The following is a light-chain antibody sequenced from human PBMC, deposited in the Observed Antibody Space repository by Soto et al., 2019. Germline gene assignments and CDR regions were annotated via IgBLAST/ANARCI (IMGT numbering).Light chain of an antibody. CDR3: QQRSNWPT. Sequence: EIVLTQSPGTLSLSPWERATLSCRASQSVSSSYLAWYQQKPGQAPRLLIYGASSRATGIPDRFSGSGSGTDFTLTISSLEPEDFAVYYCQQRSNWPTFGQGTKVDIK. V-gene: IGKV3D-20*02. CDR1: QSVSSSY. CDR2: GAS. J-gene: IGKJ1*01.